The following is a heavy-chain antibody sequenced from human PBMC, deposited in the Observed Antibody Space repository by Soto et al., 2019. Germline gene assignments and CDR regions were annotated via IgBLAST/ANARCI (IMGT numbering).Heavy chain of an antibody. CDR2: IWYDGSNK. J-gene: IGHJ4*02. CDR3: ARDESHYYDY. CDR1: GFTLRSYG. V-gene: IGHV3-33*01. Sequence: QVQLVASGGGVVQPGRSLRISCVASGFTLRSYGIHWVRQAPGKGLEWVAVIWYDGSNKYYADSVKGRFTISRDNSKNMLDLQMDSMRVEDTAMYYCARDESHYYDYLGQGTLVAVSS.